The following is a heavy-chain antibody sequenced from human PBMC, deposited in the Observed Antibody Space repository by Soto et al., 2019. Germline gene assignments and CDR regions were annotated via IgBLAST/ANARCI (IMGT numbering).Heavy chain of an antibody. CDR1: GFTFSSYA. D-gene: IGHD6-13*01. V-gene: IGHV3-23*01. J-gene: IGHJ6*02. CDR2: ISGSGGST. Sequence: TGGSLRLSCAASGFTFSSYAMSWVRQAPGKGLEWVSAISGSGGSTYYADSVKGRFTISRDNSKNTLYLQMNSLRAEDTAVYYCAKDRRIAAAGLYYYYYGMDVWGQGTTVTVSS. CDR3: AKDRRIAAAGLYYYYYGMDV.